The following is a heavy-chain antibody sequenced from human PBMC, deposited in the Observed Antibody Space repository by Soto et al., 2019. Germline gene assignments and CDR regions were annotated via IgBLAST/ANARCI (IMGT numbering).Heavy chain of an antibody. V-gene: IGHV3-33*01. Sequence: QVQLVESGGGVVQPGRSVRLSCAASGFTFSSYGMNWVRQTPGTGLEWVAAIWYDGSKKYYADSVKGRFTISRDNSKNMLYVQMNSLSAEDTAVDYCARDTDTSGHFSWLDPWGQGTLLTVSS. CDR1: GFTFSSYG. J-gene: IGHJ5*02. D-gene: IGHD5-12*01. CDR2: IWYDGSKK. CDR3: ARDTDTSGHFSWLDP.